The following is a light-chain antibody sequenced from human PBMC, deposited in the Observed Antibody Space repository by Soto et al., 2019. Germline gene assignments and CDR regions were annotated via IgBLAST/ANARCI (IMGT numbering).Light chain of an antibody. CDR1: SSNIGARYD. Sequence: QSVLTQPPSVSGAPGQRVTISCTGSSSNIGARYDVHWYQQFPGTAPKLLIYGSANRPSGVPDRFSGSKSGTSASLAITGLQAEDEADYYCQSYDSGLIGLTFGTGTKLTVL. CDR3: QSYDSGLIGLT. V-gene: IGLV1-40*01. J-gene: IGLJ2*01. CDR2: GSA.